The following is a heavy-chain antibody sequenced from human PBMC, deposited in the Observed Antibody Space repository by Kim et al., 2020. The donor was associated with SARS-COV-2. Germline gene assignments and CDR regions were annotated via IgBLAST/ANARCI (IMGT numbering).Heavy chain of an antibody. V-gene: IGHV4-59*13. J-gene: IGHJ3*02. Sequence: SETLSLTCTVSGGSISSYYWSWIRQPPGKGLEWIGYIYYSGSTNYNPSVKSRVTISVDTSKNKFSLKLSTVTAADTAVYYCARVKRDTFPLYSSSLPRISAFDNWGQGTMGTVSS. D-gene: IGHD6-6*01. CDR3: ARVKRDTFPLYSSSLPRISAFDN. CDR1: GGSISSYY. CDR2: IYYSGST.